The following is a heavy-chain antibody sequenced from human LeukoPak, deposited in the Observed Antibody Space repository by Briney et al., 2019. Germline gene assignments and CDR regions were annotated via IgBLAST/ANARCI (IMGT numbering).Heavy chain of an antibody. CDR1: GGSFSGYY. CDR3: ARHSFITMVRGVTNNFDY. J-gene: IGHJ4*02. V-gene: IGHV4-34*01. Sequence: PSETLSLTCAVYGGSFSGYYWSWIRQPPGKGLEWIGEINHSGSTNYNPSLKSRVTISVDTSKNQFSLKLSSVTAADTAVYYCARHSFITMVRGVTNNFDYWGQGTLVTVSS. CDR2: INHSGST. D-gene: IGHD3-10*01.